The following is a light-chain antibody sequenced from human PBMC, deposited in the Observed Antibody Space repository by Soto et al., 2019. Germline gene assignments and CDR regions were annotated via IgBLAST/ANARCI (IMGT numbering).Light chain of an antibody. CDR2: SAS. V-gene: IGKV1-39*01. J-gene: IGKJ4*01. CDR1: QSINKF. CDR3: QQSYSSPLLT. Sequence: DIQMTQSPSSLSASVGDQVTITCRASQSINKFLNWFQQKPGKPPKLLIYSASTLQSGVSSRFSGSGSGTAFTLTISSLQREDFATYYCQQSYSSPLLTFGGGTKVEMK.